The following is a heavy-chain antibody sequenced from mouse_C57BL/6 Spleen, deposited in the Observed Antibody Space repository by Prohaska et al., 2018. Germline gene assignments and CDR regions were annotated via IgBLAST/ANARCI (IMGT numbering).Heavy chain of an antibody. CDR3: ARGSFYDYDKDYWYFDV. J-gene: IGHJ1*03. V-gene: IGHV1-22*01. CDR2: INPNNGGT. D-gene: IGHD2-4*01. Sequence: HGKSLEWIGYINPNNGGTSYNQKFKGKATLTVNKSSSTAYMELRSLTSEDSAVYYCARGSFYDYDKDYWYFDVWGTGTTVTVSS.